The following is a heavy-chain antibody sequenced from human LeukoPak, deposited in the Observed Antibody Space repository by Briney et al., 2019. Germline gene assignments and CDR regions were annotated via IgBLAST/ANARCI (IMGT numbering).Heavy chain of an antibody. CDR3: AREGYSYGYDYYYYYMDV. Sequence: ASVKVSCKASGYTFTSYGISWVRQAPGQGLEWMGWVNGYNGKTNYAQKLQGRVTMTTDTSTSTAYMELRSLRSDDTAAYYCAREGYSYGYDYYYYYMDVWGKGTTVTVSS. CDR1: GYTFTSYG. CDR2: VNGYNGKT. D-gene: IGHD5-18*01. J-gene: IGHJ6*03. V-gene: IGHV1-18*01.